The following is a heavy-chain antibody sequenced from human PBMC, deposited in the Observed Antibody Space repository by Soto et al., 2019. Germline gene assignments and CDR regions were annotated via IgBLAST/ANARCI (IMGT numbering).Heavy chain of an antibody. CDR3: ARDLASTTIPNY. CDR2: IKQDGSEK. Sequence: GGSLRLSCGASGFTFSSYWMSWVRQAPGKGLEWVANIKQDGSEKYYVDSVKGRFTISRDNAKNSLYLQMNSLRAEDTAVYYCARDLASTTIPNYWGQGTLVTVSS. D-gene: IGHD4-17*01. CDR1: GFTFSSYW. V-gene: IGHV3-7*04. J-gene: IGHJ4*02.